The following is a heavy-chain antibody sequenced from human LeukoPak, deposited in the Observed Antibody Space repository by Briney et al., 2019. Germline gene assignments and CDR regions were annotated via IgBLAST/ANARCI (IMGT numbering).Heavy chain of an antibody. CDR2: INPSGGST. CDR3: AREKSPNGDGDAFDI. J-gene: IGHJ3*02. CDR1: GYTFTSYY. D-gene: IGHD7-27*01. Sequence: ASVKVSCKASGYTFTSYYMHWVRQAPGQGLEWMGIINPSGGSTSYAQKFQGRVTMTRDTSTSTVYMELSSLRSEDTAVYYCAREKSPNGDGDAFDIWGQGTMVTVSS. V-gene: IGHV1-46*01.